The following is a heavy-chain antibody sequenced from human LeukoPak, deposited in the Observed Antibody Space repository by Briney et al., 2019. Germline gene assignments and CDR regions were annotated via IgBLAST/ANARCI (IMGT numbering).Heavy chain of an antibody. CDR1: GFTFSSYW. CDR2: IKQDGSEK. J-gene: IGHJ1*01. CDR3: ASDSYSPEYFQH. D-gene: IGHD2-15*01. V-gene: IGHV3-7*04. Sequence: GGSLRLSCAASGFTFSSYWMTWVRQAPGKGLEWVAKIKQDGSEKYYVDSVKGRFTISRDNAKNSLYLQMNSLGAEDTAVYYCASDSYSPEYFQHWGQGTLVTVSS.